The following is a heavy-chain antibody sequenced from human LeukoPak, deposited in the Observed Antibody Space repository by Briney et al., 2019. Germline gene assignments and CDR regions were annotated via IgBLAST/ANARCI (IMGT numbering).Heavy chain of an antibody. D-gene: IGHD2-2*01. Sequence: SETLSLTXTVSGGSISSYYWSWIRQPAGKGLEWIGRIYTSGSTNYNPSLKSRVTMSVDTSKNQFSLKLSSVTAADTAVYYCARDQPEYQLLYWFDPWGQGTLVTVSS. CDR3: ARDQPEYQLLYWFDP. CDR1: GGSISSYY. V-gene: IGHV4-4*07. CDR2: IYTSGST. J-gene: IGHJ5*02.